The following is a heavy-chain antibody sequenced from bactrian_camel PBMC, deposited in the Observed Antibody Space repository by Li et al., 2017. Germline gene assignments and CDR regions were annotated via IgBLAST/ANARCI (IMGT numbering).Heavy chain of an antibody. V-gene: IGHV3S40*01. Sequence: DVQLVESGGGSVQAGGSLRLSCAFDAYTPANVRMAWFRQAPGKEREGVAAVYTGGGSVYYRDSVKGRFTISQDKAKSIVYLQMNSLQPVDTGVYSCAADQGVGRACGVRTYNIWGQGTQVTVS. CDR1: AYTPANVR. D-gene: IGHD3*01. CDR2: VYTGGGSV. J-gene: IGHJ4*01. CDR3: AADQGVGRACGVRTYNI.